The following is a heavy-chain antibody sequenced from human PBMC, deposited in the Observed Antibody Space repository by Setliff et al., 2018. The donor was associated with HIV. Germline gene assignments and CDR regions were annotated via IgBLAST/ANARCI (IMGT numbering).Heavy chain of an antibody. V-gene: IGHV4-39*07. CDR2: MYYSGST. J-gene: IGHJ4*02. CDR3: ARDKSGTGGPKYFFDY. Sequence: SETLSLTCTVSGGSIISSTYYWGWIRQPPGKGLEWIGSMYYSGSTYYNPSLKSRVTISADTSRNQFSLTLRSVTAADTAVYYCARDKSGTGGPKYFFDYWGQGTLVTVSS. CDR1: GGSIISSTYY. D-gene: IGHD1-1*01.